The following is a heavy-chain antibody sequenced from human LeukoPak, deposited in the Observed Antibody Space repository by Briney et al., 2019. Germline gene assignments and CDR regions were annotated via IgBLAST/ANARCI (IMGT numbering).Heavy chain of an antibody. Sequence: SETLSLTCTVSGGSISSGNYYWSWIRQPAGKGLEWIGRIYTSGSTNYNPSLKSRVTISVDTSKNQFSLKLSSVTAADTAVYYCASGSWHPLRDYWGQGTLVTVSS. J-gene: IGHJ4*02. V-gene: IGHV4-61*02. CDR2: IYTSGST. CDR1: GGSISSGNYY. D-gene: IGHD6-13*01. CDR3: ASGSWHPLRDY.